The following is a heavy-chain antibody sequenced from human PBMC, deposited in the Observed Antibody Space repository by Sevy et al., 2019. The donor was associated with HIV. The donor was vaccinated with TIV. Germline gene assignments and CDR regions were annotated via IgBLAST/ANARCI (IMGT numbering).Heavy chain of an antibody. CDR2: ISRTGCTP. D-gene: IGHD3-10*01. CDR3: VKEGRDDFNPYLDF. V-gene: IGHV3-23*01. J-gene: IGHJ4*02. CDR1: GFTFGGYM. Sequence: GGSLRLSCAGSGFTFGGYMMNWVRQAPGRGLEWVARISRTGCTPEYGDSAKGRFTISRENSKNTVYLQLKDVRAEDTALYFCVKEGRDDFNPYLDFWGQRILVTVSS.